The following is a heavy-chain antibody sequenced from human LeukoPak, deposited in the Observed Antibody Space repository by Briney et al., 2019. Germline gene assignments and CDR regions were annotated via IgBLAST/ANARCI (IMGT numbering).Heavy chain of an antibody. V-gene: IGHV4-4*07. CDR3: SRAVVGVAATEGVRAFDI. CDR2: IYTSGST. D-gene: IGHD2-15*01. J-gene: IGHJ3*02. CDR1: GGSISSYY. Sequence: PSETLSLTCTVSGGSISSYYWSWIRQPAGKGLEWIGRIYTSGSTNYNPSLKSRVTISVDTSKNQSSLKLSSVTAADTAVYYCSRAVVGVAATEGVRAFDIWGQGTMVTVSS.